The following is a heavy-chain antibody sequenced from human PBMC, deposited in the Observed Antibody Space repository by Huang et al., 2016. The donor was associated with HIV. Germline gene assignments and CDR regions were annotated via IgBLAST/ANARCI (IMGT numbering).Heavy chain of an antibody. D-gene: IGHD3-10*01. CDR3: ARGFGINYNHEAFDV. CDR2: MNPKSGNV. J-gene: IGHJ3*01. V-gene: IGHV1-8*01. Sequence: QIQLAQSGAEVKKPGASVKVSCKASGYTFTNYDINWVRQASGRGVGWMGWMNPKSGNVGYTKKFQGRVAMLRNSSINTSYLEVTSLTSEDTAGYYCARGFGINYNHEAFDVWGQGTMVTVSS. CDR1: GYTFTNYD.